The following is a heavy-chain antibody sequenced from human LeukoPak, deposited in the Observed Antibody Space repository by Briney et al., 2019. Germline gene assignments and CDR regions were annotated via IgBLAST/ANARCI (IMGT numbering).Heavy chain of an antibody. J-gene: IGHJ4*02. CDR3: ARANQNYFDY. Sequence: ASVKVSCKTSGYTFTDYYMHWVRQAPGQGLEWMGWIIPNNGGTNYAQKFQGRVTMTRDTSISTAFTDLSRLRSDDTAIYYCARANQNYFDYWGQGTLVTVSS. V-gene: IGHV1-2*02. CDR2: IIPNNGGT. CDR1: GYTFTDYY.